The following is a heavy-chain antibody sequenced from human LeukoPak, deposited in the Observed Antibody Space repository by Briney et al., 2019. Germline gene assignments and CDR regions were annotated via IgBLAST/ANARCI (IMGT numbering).Heavy chain of an antibody. Sequence: GGSLRLSCAASGFTFSSYWMHWVRQAPGKGLVWVSRINSDGSSTSYADSVKGRFTISRDNAKNTLYLQMNSLRAEDTAVYYCARADRSYDFWSGYYPRVFDYWGQGTLVTVSS. CDR2: INSDGSST. CDR1: GFTFSSYW. D-gene: IGHD3-3*01. CDR3: ARADRSYDFWSGYYPRVFDY. J-gene: IGHJ4*02. V-gene: IGHV3-74*01.